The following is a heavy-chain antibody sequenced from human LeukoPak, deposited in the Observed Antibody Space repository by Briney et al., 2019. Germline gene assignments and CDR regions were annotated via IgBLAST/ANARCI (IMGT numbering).Heavy chain of an antibody. J-gene: IGHJ6*02. CDR2: INPNSGGT. Sequence: XXGRQAPGXXRXWMGXINPNSGGTNYAQKFQGRVTMTRDTSISTAYMELSRLRSDDTAVYYCARDLGPGGDYDFWSGYFYGMDVWGQGTTVTVSS. V-gene: IGHV1-2*02. D-gene: IGHD3-3*01. CDR3: ARDLGPGGDYDFWSGYFYGMDV.